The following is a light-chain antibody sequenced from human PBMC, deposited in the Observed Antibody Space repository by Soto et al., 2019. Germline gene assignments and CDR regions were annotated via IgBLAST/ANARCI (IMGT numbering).Light chain of an antibody. J-gene: IGKJ1*01. CDR2: GAS. CDR3: QQYGSSPPWT. CDR1: QSVSSSY. V-gene: IGKV3-20*01. Sequence: EIVLTQSPGTLSLSPGERATLSCRASQSVSSSYLAWYQQKPGQAPRLLIYGASSRATGIPNRFSGSGSGTDFTLTISRLEPEAIAEYYCQQYGSSPPWTFGQGTKVEIK.